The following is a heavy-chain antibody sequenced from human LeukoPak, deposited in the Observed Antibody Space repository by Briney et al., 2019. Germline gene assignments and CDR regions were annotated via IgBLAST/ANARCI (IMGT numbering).Heavy chain of an antibody. Sequence: TSETLSFTCTVAGGSLSTYSWTWIRQPPGKGLECIGRIYASGRTMYNPSLQSRITISVDTSNNHFSLQLTSVTAADTAVYYCARRMLEARQSSATNWFDTWGLGTLVTVSS. CDR3: ARRMLEARQSSATNWFDT. V-gene: IGHV4-4*07. D-gene: IGHD3-16*01. J-gene: IGHJ5*02. CDR1: GGSLSTYS. CDR2: IYASGRT.